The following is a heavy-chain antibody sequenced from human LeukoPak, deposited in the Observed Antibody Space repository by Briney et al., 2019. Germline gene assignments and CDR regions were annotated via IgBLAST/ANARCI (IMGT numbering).Heavy chain of an antibody. CDR2: INHSGST. Sequence: PSETLSLTCAVYGGSFSGYYWSWIRQPPGKGLEWIGEINHSGSTNYNPSLKSRVTISVDTSKNQLSLKLSSVTAADTAVYYCARSAPYSIPGLLRRVYFDYWGQGTLVTVSS. V-gene: IGHV4-34*01. CDR1: GGSFSGYY. D-gene: IGHD6-13*01. CDR3: ARSAPYSIPGLLRRVYFDY. J-gene: IGHJ4*02.